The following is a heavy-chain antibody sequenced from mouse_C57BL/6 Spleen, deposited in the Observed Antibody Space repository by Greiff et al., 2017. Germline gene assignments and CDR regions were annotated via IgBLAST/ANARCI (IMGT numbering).Heavy chain of an antibody. V-gene: IGHV1-80*01. D-gene: IGHD4-1*01. Sequence: VQLVESGAELVKPGASVKISCKASGYAFSSYWMNWVKQRPGKGLEWIGQIYPGDGDTNYNGKFKDKATLTADKSSSTAYMQLSSLTSADSAVYFCARNWVFDYWGQGTTLTVSS. CDR2: IYPGDGDT. CDR3: ARNWVFDY. CDR1: GYAFSSYW. J-gene: IGHJ2*01.